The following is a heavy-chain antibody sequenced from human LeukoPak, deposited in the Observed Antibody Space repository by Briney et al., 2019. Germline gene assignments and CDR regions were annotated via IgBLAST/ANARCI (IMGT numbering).Heavy chain of an antibody. D-gene: IGHD2-21*02. V-gene: IGHV3-21*01. CDR1: GFTFSSYS. J-gene: IGHJ2*01. Sequence: GGSLRLSCEASGFTFSSYSMNWVRQAPGKGLEWVASISSSSSYIYYADSVKGRFTISRDNAKNSLYLQMNSPRAEDTAVYYCARDECLGGDCYSWYFDLWGRGTLVTVSS. CDR2: ISSSSSYI. CDR3: ARDECLGGDCYSWYFDL.